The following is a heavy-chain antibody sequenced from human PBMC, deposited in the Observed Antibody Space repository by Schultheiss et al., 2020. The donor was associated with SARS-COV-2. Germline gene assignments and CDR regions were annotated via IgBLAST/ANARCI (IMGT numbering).Heavy chain of an antibody. D-gene: IGHD2/OR15-2a*01. Sequence: GGSLRLSCAASGFTFSSYGMHWVRQAPGKGLEWVAVIWYDGSNKYYADSVKGRFTISRENAKNSLYLQMNSLRAGDTAVYYCARGEAVSEGDYWGQGTLVTVSS. CDR2: IWYDGSNK. J-gene: IGHJ4*02. CDR3: ARGEAVSEGDY. CDR1: GFTFSSYG. V-gene: IGHV3-33*08.